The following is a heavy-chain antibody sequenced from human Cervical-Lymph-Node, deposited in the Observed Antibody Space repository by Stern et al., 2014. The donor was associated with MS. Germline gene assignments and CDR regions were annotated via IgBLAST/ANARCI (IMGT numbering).Heavy chain of an antibody. D-gene: IGHD1-26*01. CDR1: GFTFRGYA. CDR3: ARDRDGTMQAMDV. CDR2: ISGTSGIT. J-gene: IGHJ6*02. Sequence: VQLVQSGGDLVQSGGSLRLSCAVSGFTFRGYAMSWVRQAPGKGLEWVSGISGTSGITYHADSVKGRFTISRDNSKNTLYLQMNSLRADDTADYYCARDRDGTMQAMDVWGQGTTVTVSS. V-gene: IGHV3-23*04.